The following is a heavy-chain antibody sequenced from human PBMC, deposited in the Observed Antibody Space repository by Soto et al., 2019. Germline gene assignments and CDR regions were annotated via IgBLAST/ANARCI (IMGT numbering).Heavy chain of an antibody. J-gene: IGHJ4*02. CDR3: ATVPYDYVWGSYRYNFDY. CDR2: FDPEDGET. D-gene: IGHD3-16*02. Sequence: ASVKVSCKVSGYTLTELSMHWVRQAPGKGLEWMGGFDPEDGETIYAQKFQGRVTMTEDTSTDTAYMELSSLRSEDTAVYYCATVPYDYVWGSYRYNFDYWGQGTLVTVSS. CDR1: GYTLTELS. V-gene: IGHV1-24*01.